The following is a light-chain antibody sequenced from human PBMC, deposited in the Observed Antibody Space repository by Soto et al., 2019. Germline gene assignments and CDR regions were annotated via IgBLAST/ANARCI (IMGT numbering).Light chain of an antibody. CDR1: QSISSW. CDR2: DAS. V-gene: IGKV1-5*01. J-gene: IGKJ4*01. CDR3: QQYNSYSLT. Sequence: DIQMTQSPSTLTASVGDRVTITCRASQSISSWLAWYQQKPGKAPKLLIYDASSLESGVPSRFSGSGSGTEFTLTISSLQPDDFATYYCQQYNSYSLTFGGGTKVDSK.